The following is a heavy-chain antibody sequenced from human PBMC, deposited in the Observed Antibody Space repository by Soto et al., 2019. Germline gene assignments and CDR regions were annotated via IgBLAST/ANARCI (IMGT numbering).Heavy chain of an antibody. J-gene: IGHJ4*02. CDR1: GYTLTELS. V-gene: IGHV1-24*01. Sequence: ASVKVSCKVSGYTLTELSMHWVRQAPGKGLEWMGGFDPEDGETIYAQKFQGRVTMTEDTSTDTAYMELSSLRSEDTAVYYCATSHITIFGVVIPHKTFDYWGQGTLVTVSS. CDR2: FDPEDGET. D-gene: IGHD3-3*01. CDR3: ATSHITIFGVVIPHKTFDY.